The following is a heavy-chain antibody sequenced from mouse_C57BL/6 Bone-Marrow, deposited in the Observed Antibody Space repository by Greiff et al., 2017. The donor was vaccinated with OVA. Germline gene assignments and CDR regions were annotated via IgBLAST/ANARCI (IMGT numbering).Heavy chain of an antibody. V-gene: IGHV14-4*01. D-gene: IGHD3-2*02. CDR2: IDPENGDT. Sequence: VQLQQSGAELVRPGASVKLSCTASGFNIKDDYMHWVKQRPEQGLEWIGWIDPENGDTEYASKFQGKATITADTSSNTAYLQLSSLTSEDTAVYYCTLDSSGYWFAYWGPGTLVTVSA. J-gene: IGHJ3*01. CDR3: TLDSSGYWFAY. CDR1: GFNIKDDY.